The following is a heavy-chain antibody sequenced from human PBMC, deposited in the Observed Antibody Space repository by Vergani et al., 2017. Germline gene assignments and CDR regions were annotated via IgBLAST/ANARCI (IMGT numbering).Heavy chain of an antibody. D-gene: IGHD2-2*01. Sequence: EVQLLESGGGLIQPGGSLRLSCTASGFTFSSFAMNWVRQAPGKGREWVSGISSDDDDLTTYYAASGRGRFTIYRDDSRETLYLQMNSLGVDDTAIYYCEASLFSTSVYRRTFDFWGQGARVTVSS. CDR3: EASLFSTSVYRRTFDF. CDR2: ISSDDDDLTT. V-gene: IGHV3-23*01. CDR1: GFTFSSFA. J-gene: IGHJ4*02.